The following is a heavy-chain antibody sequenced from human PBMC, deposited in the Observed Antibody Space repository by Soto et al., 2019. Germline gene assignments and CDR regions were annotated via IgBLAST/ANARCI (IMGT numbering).Heavy chain of an antibody. CDR1: GYTFTSYG. Sequence: GASVKVSCKASGYTFTSYGISWVRQAPGQGLEWMGWISAYNGNTNYAQKLQGRVTMTTDTSTGTAYMELRSLRSDDTAVYYCARARVPVLRFLEWLLYGAFDIWGQGTMVTVSS. V-gene: IGHV1-18*01. CDR3: ARARVPVLRFLEWLLYGAFDI. J-gene: IGHJ3*02. D-gene: IGHD3-3*01. CDR2: ISAYNGNT.